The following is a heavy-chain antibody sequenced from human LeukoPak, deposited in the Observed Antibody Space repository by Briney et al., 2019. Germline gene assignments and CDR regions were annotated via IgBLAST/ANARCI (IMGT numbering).Heavy chain of an antibody. V-gene: IGHV4-30-4*08. D-gene: IGHD3-22*01. Sequence: PSGTLSLTCTVSGGSISSGDYYWSWIRQPPGKGLEWIGYIYYSGSTYYNPSLKSRVTISVDTSKNQFSLKLSSVTAADTAVYYCARVAYYYDSSGYSPVDYWGQGTLVTVSS. CDR1: GGSISSGDYY. CDR3: ARVAYYYDSSGYSPVDY. J-gene: IGHJ4*02. CDR2: IYYSGST.